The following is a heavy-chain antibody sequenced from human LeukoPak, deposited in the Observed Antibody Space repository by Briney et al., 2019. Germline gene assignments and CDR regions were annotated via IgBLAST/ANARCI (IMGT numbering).Heavy chain of an antibody. CDR2: IITSFGTT. CDR3: ARGAGLGSYYYYYDMDV. CDR1: GGTFNNYA. D-gene: IGHD3-10*01. V-gene: IGHV1-69*13. Sequence: SVKVSCKASGGTFNNYAVSWVRQAPGQGLEWMGGIITSFGTTNYAQKFHGRVTITADESTGTAYMELSSLRSEDTAVYYCARGAGLGSYYYYYDMDVWGQGTTVTVSS. J-gene: IGHJ6*02.